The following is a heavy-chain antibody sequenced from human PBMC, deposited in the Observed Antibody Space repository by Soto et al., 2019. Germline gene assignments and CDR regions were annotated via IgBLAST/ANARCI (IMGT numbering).Heavy chain of an antibody. V-gene: IGHV1-69*08. CDR1: GGTFSSYT. CDR3: ARDCSGGSCPSDY. CDR2: IIPILGIA. Sequence: QVQLVQSGAEVKKPGSSVKVSCKASGGTFSSYTISWVRQPPGQGREWMGRIIPILGIANYAQKFQGRVTITADKSTSTAYMELSSLRSEDTAVYYCARDCSGGSCPSDYWGQGTLVTVSS. D-gene: IGHD2-15*01. J-gene: IGHJ4*02.